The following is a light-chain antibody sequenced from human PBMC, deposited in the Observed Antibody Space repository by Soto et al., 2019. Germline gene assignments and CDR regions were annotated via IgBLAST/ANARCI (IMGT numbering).Light chain of an antibody. Sequence: QAALTQPASVSGSPGQSITISCTGSGSDIGAYNYVSWYQQHPGKAPKLMIFEVSNRPSGVSYRFSGSKSGNTASLTISGLQVEDEADYFCSSYSISTAYLFGTGTKVTV. CDR2: EVS. V-gene: IGLV2-14*01. CDR1: GSDIGAYNY. CDR3: SSYSISTAYL. J-gene: IGLJ1*01.